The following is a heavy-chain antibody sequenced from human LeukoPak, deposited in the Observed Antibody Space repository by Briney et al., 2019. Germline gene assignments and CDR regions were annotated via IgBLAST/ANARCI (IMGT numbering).Heavy chain of an antibody. Sequence: SETLSLTCNVVGGFISDTSHYWAWIRQPPGKGLEWIGTFYKTGDTYYGPSLKSRVTISGDTSQNHLSLRLTSVTAADTAVYYCARGYYHYYIDVWGKGTTVTVSS. CDR2: FYKTGDT. CDR3: ARGYYHYYIDV. V-gene: IGHV4-39*07. J-gene: IGHJ6*03. CDR1: GGFISDTSHY.